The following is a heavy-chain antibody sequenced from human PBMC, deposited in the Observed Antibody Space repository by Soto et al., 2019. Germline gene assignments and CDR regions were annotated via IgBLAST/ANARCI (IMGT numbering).Heavy chain of an antibody. CDR2: IYYSGST. J-gene: IGHJ6*03. CDR3: ARKDSGYADYMDV. Sequence: QVQLQESGPGLVKPSQTLSLTCTVSGGSISSGGYYWSWIRQHPGKGLEWIGYIYYSGSTYYNPSLKSRVTMSVDTSEYQFTLRLSSVTAADTAVYYCARKDSGYADYMDVWGKGTTVTVSS. D-gene: IGHD5-12*01. CDR1: GGSISSGGYY. V-gene: IGHV4-31*03.